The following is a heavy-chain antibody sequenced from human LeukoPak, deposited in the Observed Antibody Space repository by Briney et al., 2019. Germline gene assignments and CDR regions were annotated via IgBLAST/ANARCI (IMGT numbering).Heavy chain of an antibody. CDR2: IYSGGST. CDR1: EFSVGSNY. CDR3: ARDKSKVGASNNWFDP. D-gene: IGHD1-26*01. Sequence: PGGSLRLSCAASEFSVGSNYMTWVRQAPGKGLEWVSLIYSGGSTYYADSVKGRFTISRDNSKNTLYLQMNSLRAEDTAVYYCARDKSKVGASNNWFDPWGQGTLVTVSS. V-gene: IGHV3-66*01. J-gene: IGHJ5*02.